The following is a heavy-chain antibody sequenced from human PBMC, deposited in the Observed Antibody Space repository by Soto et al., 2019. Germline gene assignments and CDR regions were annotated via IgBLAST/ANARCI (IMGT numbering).Heavy chain of an antibody. J-gene: IGHJ6*02. CDR3: AKSGSFAYYYGMDV. Sequence: LRHSCAASGFTFSNYAMSWVRQAPGKGLEWVSAITGSGGSTYYADSAKGRFTITRDNSKNTLYLQMNSLRAEDTAVYYCAKSGSFAYYYGMDVWGQGTTVTVSS. CDR1: GFTFSNYA. D-gene: IGHD3-10*01. CDR2: ITGSGGST. V-gene: IGHV3-23*01.